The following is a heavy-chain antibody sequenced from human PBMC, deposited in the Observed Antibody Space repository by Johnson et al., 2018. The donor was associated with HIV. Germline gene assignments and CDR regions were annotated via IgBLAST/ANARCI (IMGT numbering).Heavy chain of an antibody. J-gene: IGHJ3*02. V-gene: IGHV3-20*04. CDR1: GFTFDDYG. CDR3: ARDRRGATIDDAFDI. D-gene: IGHD1-26*01. Sequence: VQLVESGGGVVQPGRSLRLSCAASGFTFDDYGMSWVRQAPGKGLEWVSGINCNGGSTGYGDSVKGRFTISRDNSKNTLYLQMNSLRAEDTAVYYCARDRRGATIDDAFDIWGQGTMVTVAS. CDR2: INCNGGST.